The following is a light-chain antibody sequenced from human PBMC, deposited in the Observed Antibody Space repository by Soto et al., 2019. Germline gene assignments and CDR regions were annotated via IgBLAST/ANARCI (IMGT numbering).Light chain of an antibody. J-gene: IGKJ1*01. V-gene: IGKV3-20*01. CDR1: QSVRSSY. CDR2: DTS. Sequence: EIVLTQSPGTLSLSPGERATLSCRASQSVRSSYLAWYQQKPGQAPRLLIYDTSSRATGIPDRFSGSGSGTDFTLTISRLEPEDFAVYYCQQYGGSPWTFGQGTKVEIK. CDR3: QQYGGSPWT.